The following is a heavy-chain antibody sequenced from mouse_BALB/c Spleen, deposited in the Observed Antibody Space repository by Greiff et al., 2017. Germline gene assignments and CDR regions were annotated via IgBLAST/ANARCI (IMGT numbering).Heavy chain of an antibody. CDR3: VSPGYAMDY. CDR1: GFTFNTYA. CDR2: IRSKSNNYAT. V-gene: IGHV10-1*02. Sequence: EVKLLESGGGLVQPKGSLKLSCAASGFTFNTYAMNWVRQAPGKGLEWVARIRSKSNNYATYYADSVKDRFTISRDDSQSMLYLQMNNLKTEDTAMYYCVSPGYAMDYWGQGTSVTVSS. J-gene: IGHJ4*01.